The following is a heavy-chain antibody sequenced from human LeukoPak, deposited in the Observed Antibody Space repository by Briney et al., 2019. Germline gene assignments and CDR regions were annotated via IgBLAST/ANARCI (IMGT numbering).Heavy chain of an antibody. CDR2: IRGSGGST. J-gene: IGHJ4*02. CDR3: AKELSDADYFDY. V-gene: IGHV3-23*01. CDR1: GFTFSSDA. D-gene: IGHD2-21*02. Sequence: PGGSLRLSCAASGFTFSSDAMSWVRQAPGQGLECVSAIRGSGGSTYYAGSVKGRFTISRDNSKKTLYLQMNSLRAEDTSVYYCAKELSDADYFDYWGQGTLVTVSS.